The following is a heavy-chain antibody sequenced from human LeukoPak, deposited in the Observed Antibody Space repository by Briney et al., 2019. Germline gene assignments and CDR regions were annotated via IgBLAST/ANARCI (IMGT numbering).Heavy chain of an antibody. Sequence: AGGSLRLSCAASGFSSNNAYMSWVRQAPGKGLEWVSSISSSSSYIYYADSVKGRFTISRDNAKNSLYLQMNSLRAEDTAVYYCARDREDCGGDCYIPDYWGQGTLVTVSS. CDR3: ARDREDCGGDCYIPDY. D-gene: IGHD2-21*02. CDR1: GFSSNNAY. J-gene: IGHJ4*02. CDR2: ISSSSSYI. V-gene: IGHV3-21*01.